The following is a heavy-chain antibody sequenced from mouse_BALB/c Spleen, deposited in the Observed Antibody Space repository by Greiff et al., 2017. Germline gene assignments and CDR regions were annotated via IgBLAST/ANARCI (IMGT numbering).Heavy chain of an antibody. J-gene: IGHJ1*01. D-gene: IGHD2-1*01. CDR1: GYSITSGYY. CDR3: AREDYGNYYWYFDV. Sequence: ESGPGLVKPSQSLSLTCSVTGYSITSGYYWNWIRQFPGNKLEWMGYISYDGSNNYNPSLKNRISITRDTSKNQFFLKLNSVTTEDTATYYCAREDYGNYYWYFDVWGAGTTVTVSS. V-gene: IGHV3-6*02. CDR2: ISYDGSN.